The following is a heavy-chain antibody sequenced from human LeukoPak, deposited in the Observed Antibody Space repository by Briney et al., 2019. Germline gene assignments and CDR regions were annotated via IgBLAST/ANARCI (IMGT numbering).Heavy chain of an antibody. CDR2: IIPIFGTA. CDR1: GYTFTSYG. V-gene: IGHV1-69*05. D-gene: IGHD2/OR15-2a*01. CDR3: ARILGPSDY. J-gene: IGHJ4*02. Sequence: GASVKVSCKASGYTFTSYGISWVRQAPGQGLEWMGGIIPIFGTANYAQKFQGRVTITTDESTSTAYMERSSLRSEDTAVYYCARILGPSDYWGQGTLVTVSS.